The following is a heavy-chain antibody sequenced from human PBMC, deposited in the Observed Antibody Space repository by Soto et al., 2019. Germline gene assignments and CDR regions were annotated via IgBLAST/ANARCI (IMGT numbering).Heavy chain of an antibody. CDR1: GGSISSYY. D-gene: IGHD3-3*01. CDR3: ARGVPPPHDFWSGYYITYFDY. V-gene: IGHV4-59*01. J-gene: IGHJ4*02. Sequence: SETLSLTCTVSGGSISSYYWSWIRQPPGKGLEWIGYIYYSGSTNYNPSLKSRVTISVDTSKNQFSLKLSSVTAADTAVYYCARGVPPPHDFWSGYYITYFDYWGQGTLVTVSX. CDR2: IYYSGST.